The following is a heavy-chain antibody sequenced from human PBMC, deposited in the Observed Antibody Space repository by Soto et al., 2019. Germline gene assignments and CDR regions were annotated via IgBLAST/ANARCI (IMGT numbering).Heavy chain of an antibody. CDR1: GGSISSSSYY. Sequence: ETLSLTCTVSGGSISSSSYYWGWIRQPPGKGLEWIGSIYYSGSTYYNPSLKSRVTISVDTSKNQFSLKLSSVTAADTAVYYCASFPIAVAGTGAFDYWGQGTLVTVSS. V-gene: IGHV4-39*01. J-gene: IGHJ4*02. CDR2: IYYSGST. D-gene: IGHD6-19*01. CDR3: ASFPIAVAGTGAFDY.